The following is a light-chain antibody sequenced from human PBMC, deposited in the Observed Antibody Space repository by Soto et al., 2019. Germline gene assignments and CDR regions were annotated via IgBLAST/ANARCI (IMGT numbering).Light chain of an antibody. V-gene: IGKV2-28*01. J-gene: IGKJ4*01. CDR1: QSLLHSNGYNY. CDR2: LGS. Sequence: DIVMTQSPLSLPVTPGEPASISCRSSQSLLHSNGYNYLDWYLQKPGQSPQLLIYLGSNRASGVADRVSGSGSGTDFTLKISRVEAEDVGVYYCMQALQTLLTFGGGTKVEIK. CDR3: MQALQTLLT.